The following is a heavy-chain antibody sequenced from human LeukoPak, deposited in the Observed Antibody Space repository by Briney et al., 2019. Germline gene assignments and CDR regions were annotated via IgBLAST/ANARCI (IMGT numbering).Heavy chain of an antibody. CDR3: ARDPGFLSPLYGMDV. CDR1: GGSISSSSYY. Sequence: PSQTLSLTCTVSGGSISSSSYYWSGIRPPAGKRLGWIGRLYTSRSTNYKPSLKSRVTIPVDTSKNQFSLKLSSVTAADTAVYYSARDPGFLSPLYGMDVWGQGTTVTVSS. V-gene: IGHV4-61*02. J-gene: IGHJ6*02. CDR2: LYTSRST.